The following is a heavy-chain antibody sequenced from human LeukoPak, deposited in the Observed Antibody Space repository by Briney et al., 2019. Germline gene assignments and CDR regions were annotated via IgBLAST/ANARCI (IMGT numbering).Heavy chain of an antibody. V-gene: IGHV3-23*01. J-gene: IGHJ4*02. CDR3: ARDSYNNVDY. D-gene: IGHD5-24*01. CDR2: ISGSGGST. CDR1: GFTFSSYA. Sequence: GGSLRLSCAASGFTFSSYAMSWVRQAPGKGLEWVSAISGSGGSTYYADSVKGRFTVSRDNAKNTVYLQMNSLRAEDTAAYYCARDSYNNVDYWGQGTLVTVSS.